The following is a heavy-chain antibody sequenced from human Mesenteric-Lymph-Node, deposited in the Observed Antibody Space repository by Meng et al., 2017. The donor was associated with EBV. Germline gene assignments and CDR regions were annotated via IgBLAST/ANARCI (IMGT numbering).Heavy chain of an antibody. D-gene: IGHD2-2*01. V-gene: IGHV4-30-4*01. Sequence: QVHLKESGTGLVKPSQTLSLTCAVSGGSITSGGYYWSWLRQSPGKGLEWIGDIYYSGFTSYNPSLQSRMAMSVDTSKNQFSLSLSSVTAADTAVYFCAREEHTSSYFSYWGQGTLVTVAS. J-gene: IGHJ4*02. CDR1: GGSITSGGYY. CDR2: IYYSGFT. CDR3: AREEHTSSYFSY.